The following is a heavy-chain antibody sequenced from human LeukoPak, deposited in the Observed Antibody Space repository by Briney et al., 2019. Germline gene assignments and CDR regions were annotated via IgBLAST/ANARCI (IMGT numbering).Heavy chain of an antibody. CDR3: ASEGYYYDSSGYYHRLPTKGVFGY. CDR2: ISSSGSTI. V-gene: IGHV3-48*04. CDR1: GFTFSNYW. D-gene: IGHD3-22*01. Sequence: GGSLRLSCAASGFTFSNYWMNWVRQAPGKGLEWVSYISSSGSTIYYADSVKGRFTISRDNAKNSLYLQMNSLRAEDTAVYYCASEGYYYDSSGYYHRLPTKGVFGYWGQGTLVTVSS. J-gene: IGHJ4*02.